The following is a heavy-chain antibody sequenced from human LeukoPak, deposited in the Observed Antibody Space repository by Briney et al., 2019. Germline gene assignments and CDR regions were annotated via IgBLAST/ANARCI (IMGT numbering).Heavy chain of an antibody. CDR2: ISSSSSYI. V-gene: IGHV3-21*01. Sequence: GSLRLSCAASGFTFSSYSMNWVRQAPGKGLEWVSSISSSSSYIYYADSVKGRFTISRDNAKNSLYLQMNSLRAEDTAVYYCARDQDYVWGSYPVDYWGQGTLVTVSS. CDR1: GFTFSSYS. J-gene: IGHJ4*02. D-gene: IGHD3-16*01. CDR3: ARDQDYVWGSYPVDY.